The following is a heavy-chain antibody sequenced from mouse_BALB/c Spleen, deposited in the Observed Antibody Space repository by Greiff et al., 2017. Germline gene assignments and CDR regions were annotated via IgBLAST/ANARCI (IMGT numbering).Heavy chain of an antibody. CDR2: INPSNGRT. CDR1: GYTFTSYW. J-gene: IGHJ2*01. V-gene: IGHV1S81*02. Sequence: QVQLQQPGAELVKPGASVKLSCKASGYTFTSYWMHWVKQRPGQGLEWIGEINPSNGRTNYNEKFKSKATLTVDKSSSTAYMQLSSLTSEDSAVYYGARGFTPYYFDYWGQGTTLTVSS. CDR3: ARGFTPYYFDY.